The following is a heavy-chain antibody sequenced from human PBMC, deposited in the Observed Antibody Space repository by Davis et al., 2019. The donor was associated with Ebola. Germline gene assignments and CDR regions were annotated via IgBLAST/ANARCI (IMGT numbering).Heavy chain of an antibody. V-gene: IGHV3-21*04. Sequence: PGGSLRLSCAASGFTFSTYTMTWVRQAPGKGLEWVSSISFSSAFIYYADSVKGRFTVSRDNAKNSLYLQMNSLRAEDTAVYYCAKDPMVRGTKGVYWGQGTLVTVSS. D-gene: IGHD3-10*01. CDR2: ISFSSAFI. CDR3: AKDPMVRGTKGVY. J-gene: IGHJ4*02. CDR1: GFTFSTYT.